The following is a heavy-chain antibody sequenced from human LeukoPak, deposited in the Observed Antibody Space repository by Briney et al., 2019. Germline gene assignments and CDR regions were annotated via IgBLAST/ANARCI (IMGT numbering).Heavy chain of an antibody. CDR2: ISSRSSYI. CDR1: GFTFSSYS. CDR3: VPSAMPELDY. J-gene: IGHJ4*02. Sequence: GGSLRLSCAVSGFTFSSYSMNWVRQAPGKGLEWVSSISSRSSYIYYADSVKGRFTISSDNAKNTLYLQMNSLKAEDTAVYYCVPSAMPELDYWGQGTLVTVSS. D-gene: IGHD2-2*01. V-gene: IGHV3-21*01.